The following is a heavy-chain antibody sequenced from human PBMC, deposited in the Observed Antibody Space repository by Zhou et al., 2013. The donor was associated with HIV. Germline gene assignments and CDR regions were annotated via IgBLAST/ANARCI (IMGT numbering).Heavy chain of an antibody. CDR1: GGTFSSYA. V-gene: IGHV1-69*13. Sequence: VQLVQSGTELKRPGSSVKISCKASGGTFSSYAINWVRQAPGQGLEWVGRIIPIFGTPDYARNFRGRVRITADELSTTSYMELIGLRRDDTAIYYCASDTEGYCNGSICYWSFNYWGQGTLVAVSS. CDR2: IIPIFGTP. CDR3: ASDTEGYCNGSICYWSFNY. J-gene: IGHJ4*02. D-gene: IGHD2-15*01.